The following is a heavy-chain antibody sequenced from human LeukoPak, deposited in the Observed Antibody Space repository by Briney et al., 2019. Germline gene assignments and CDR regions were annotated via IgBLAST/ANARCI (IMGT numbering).Heavy chain of an antibody. D-gene: IGHD3-16*01. J-gene: IGHJ4*02. Sequence: GGSLRLSCAASGFTFDDYAMHWVRQAPGKCLEWVSLISWDGGSTYYADSVKGRFTISRDNSKNSLYLQMNSLRAEDTALYYCEKVERGGGGGVFDYWGQGTLVTVSS. CDR1: GFTFDDYA. CDR3: EKVERGGGGGVFDY. V-gene: IGHV3-43D*03. CDR2: ISWDGGST.